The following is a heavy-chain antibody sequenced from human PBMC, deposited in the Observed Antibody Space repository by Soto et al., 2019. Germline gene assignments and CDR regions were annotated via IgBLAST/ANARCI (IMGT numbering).Heavy chain of an antibody. Sequence: EVQLVESGGGLVQPGRSLRLACAASGFTFDQYTMHWVRQAPGKGLEWVSSITWHSGTIGYADSVKGRFTISRDNGKNPLYLQINSLRGEDTALYYCAKEMITFGDFNYYYMDVWGNGTTVTVSS. CDR3: AKEMITFGDFNYYYMDV. CDR1: GFTFDQYT. CDR2: ITWHSGTI. D-gene: IGHD3-16*01. J-gene: IGHJ6*03. V-gene: IGHV3-9*01.